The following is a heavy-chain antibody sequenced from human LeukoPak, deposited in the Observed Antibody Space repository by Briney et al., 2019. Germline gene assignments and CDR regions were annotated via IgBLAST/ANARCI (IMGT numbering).Heavy chain of an antibody. CDR3: ASSGYYGSGSPPSFDY. D-gene: IGHD3-10*01. J-gene: IGHJ4*02. V-gene: IGHV5-51*01. CDR2: IYPGDSDT. Sequence: GESLKISCKGSGYSFTSYWIGWVRQMPGKGLEWMGIIYPGDSDTRYSPSFQGQVTISADKSISTAYLQWGSLKASDTAMYYCASSGYYGSGSPPSFDYWGQGTLVTVSS. CDR1: GYSFTSYW.